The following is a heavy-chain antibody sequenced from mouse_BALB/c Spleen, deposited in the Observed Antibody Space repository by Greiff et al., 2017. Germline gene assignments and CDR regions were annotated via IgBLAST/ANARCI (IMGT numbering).Heavy chain of an antibody. CDR3: ARDDVYRYGWFDY. D-gene: IGHD2-14*01. Sequence: QVQLQQSGPGLVAPSQSLSITCTVSGFSLTGYGVNWVRQPPGKGLEWLGMIWGDGSTDYNSALKSRLSISKDNSKSQVFLKMNSLQTDDTARYYCARDDVYRYGWFDYWGQGTLVTVSA. J-gene: IGHJ3*01. CDR1: GFSLTGYG. CDR2: IWGDGST. V-gene: IGHV2-6-7*01.